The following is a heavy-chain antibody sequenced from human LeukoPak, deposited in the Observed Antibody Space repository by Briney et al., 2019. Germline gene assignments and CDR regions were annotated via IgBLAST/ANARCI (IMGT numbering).Heavy chain of an antibody. Sequence: GRSLRLSCAASGFTFSSYAMHWVRQAPGKGLEWVAVMSYDGSNKYYADSVGGRFTISRDNSKNTLYLQMNSLRAEDTAVYYCARDPTSVVTSPDYWGQGTLVTVSS. CDR1: GFTFSSYA. J-gene: IGHJ4*02. CDR2: MSYDGSNK. D-gene: IGHD3-22*01. CDR3: ARDPTSVVTSPDY. V-gene: IGHV3-30-3*01.